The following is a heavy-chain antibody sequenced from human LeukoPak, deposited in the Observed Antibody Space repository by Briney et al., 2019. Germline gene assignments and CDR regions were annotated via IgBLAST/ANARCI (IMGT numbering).Heavy chain of an antibody. V-gene: IGHV3-7*01. CDR1: GFTFSSHW. J-gene: IGHJ4*02. CDR2: INPDGSET. CDR3: LGSADRG. D-gene: IGHD6-25*01. Sequence: GGSLRLSCADSGFTFSSHWIKWVRQAPGRGLEWGGNINPDGSETDYVDSMKGRFTISRDNAKDSVYLQMNTLRVEDTAVYYCLGSADRGWGQGTLVTVSS.